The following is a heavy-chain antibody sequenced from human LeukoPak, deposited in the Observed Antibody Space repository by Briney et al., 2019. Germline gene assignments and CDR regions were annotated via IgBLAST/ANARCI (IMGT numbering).Heavy chain of an antibody. V-gene: IGHV4-34*01. CDR2: INHSGST. CDR1: GGSFSGYY. D-gene: IGHD3-22*01. J-gene: IGHJ3*02. CDR3: ARRRYYYDSSGFPRAFDI. Sequence: SETLSLTCAVYGGSFSGYYWSWIRQPPGKGLEWIGEINHSGSTNYNPSLKSRVTISVDTSKNQFSLKLSSVTAADTAVYYCARRRYYYDSSGFPRAFDIWGQGTMVTVSS.